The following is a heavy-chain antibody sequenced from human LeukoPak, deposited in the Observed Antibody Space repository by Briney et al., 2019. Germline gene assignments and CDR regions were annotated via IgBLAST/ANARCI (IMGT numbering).Heavy chain of an antibody. CDR1: GGSISSYY. J-gene: IGHJ5*02. Sequence: KSSETLSLTCTVSGGSISSYYWSWIRQPAGKGLEWIGRIYTSGSTNYNPSLKSRVTISVDKSKNQFSLKLSSVTAADTAVYYCARDLPGSPNWFDPWGQGTLVTVSS. CDR3: ARDLPGSPNWFDP. V-gene: IGHV4-4*07. CDR2: IYTSGST. D-gene: IGHD1-26*01.